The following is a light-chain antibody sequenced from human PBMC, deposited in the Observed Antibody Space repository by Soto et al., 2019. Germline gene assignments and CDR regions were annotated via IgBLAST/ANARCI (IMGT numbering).Light chain of an antibody. Sequence: EIVMTQSPPALPVSPGEGGTLSCRASQSISGNLAWYQQKPGQAPRLLIYGASTRATGIPARFSGSGSGTEFTLSISSLEPEDFGVYYCLHRMNWPLTFGQGTRLEIK. CDR3: LHRMNWPLT. V-gene: IGKV3-15*01. CDR1: QSISGN. CDR2: GAS. J-gene: IGKJ5*01.